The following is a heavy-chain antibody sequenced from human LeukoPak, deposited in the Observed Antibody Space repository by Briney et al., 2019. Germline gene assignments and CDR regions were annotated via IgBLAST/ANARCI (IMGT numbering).Heavy chain of an antibody. CDR3: ARAPYCIGGSCRFDY. Sequence: GGSLRLSCAASGFTFSSYWMSWVRQAPGKGLEWVANIKQDGSEKYYVDSVKGRFTISRDNAKSSLYLQMNSLRAEDTAVYYCARAPYCIGGSCRFDYWGQGTLVTVSS. J-gene: IGHJ4*02. D-gene: IGHD2-15*01. CDR1: GFTFSSYW. CDR2: IKQDGSEK. V-gene: IGHV3-7*03.